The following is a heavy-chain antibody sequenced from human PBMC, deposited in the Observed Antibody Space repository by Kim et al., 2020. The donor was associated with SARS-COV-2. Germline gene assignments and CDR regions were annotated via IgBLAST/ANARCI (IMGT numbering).Heavy chain of an antibody. CDR1: GFTFSNYG. CDR3: VRDGDLAANALDY. V-gene: IGHV3-33*01. J-gene: IGHJ4*02. CDR2: ILNDGTGD. D-gene: IGHD2-8*01. Sequence: GGSLRLSCAASGFTFSNYGMHWVRQAPGKGLEWLAVILNDGTGDHYADSVRGRFTISRDNSMHRLYLQMNSLRVEDTAVYYCVRDGDLAANALDYWGQGILVTVSS.